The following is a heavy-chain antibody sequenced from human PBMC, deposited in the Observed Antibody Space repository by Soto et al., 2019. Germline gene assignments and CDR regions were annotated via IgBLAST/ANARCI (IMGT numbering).Heavy chain of an antibody. D-gene: IGHD3-10*01. Sequence: QVQLEQSGAEVKKPGASVKVSCKASGYSFISSDINWVRQATGQGLEWMGWMNPNSGNAGYAQKFQGRVTMTRNSSINTAYMELSGLTSDDTAVYYCTRGGVVRGVLRPFDPWGQGTLVTVSS. V-gene: IGHV1-8*01. CDR1: GYSFISSD. CDR3: TRGGVVRGVLRPFDP. CDR2: MNPNSGNA. J-gene: IGHJ5*02.